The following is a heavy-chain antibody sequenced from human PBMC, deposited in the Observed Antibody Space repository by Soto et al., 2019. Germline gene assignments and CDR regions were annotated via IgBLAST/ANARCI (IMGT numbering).Heavy chain of an antibody. CDR2: IIPIFGTA. D-gene: IGHD2-21*02. Sequence: SVKVSCKASGGTFSSYAISWVRQAPGQGLEWMGGIIPIFGTANYAQKFQGRVTITADESTSTAYMELNSLRSEDTAVYYCARAHCGGDCLNDYWGQGTLVTVSS. CDR1: GGTFSSYA. CDR3: ARAHCGGDCLNDY. V-gene: IGHV1-69*13. J-gene: IGHJ4*02.